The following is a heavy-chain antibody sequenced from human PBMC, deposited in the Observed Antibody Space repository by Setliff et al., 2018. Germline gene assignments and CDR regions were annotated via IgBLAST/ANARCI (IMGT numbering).Heavy chain of an antibody. CDR1: GFTFSNAW. V-gene: IGHV3-15*07. CDR3: TTGGVVVPAEMDV. D-gene: IGHD2-2*01. J-gene: IGHJ6*04. Sequence: SLKISCAASGFTFSNAWMNWVRQAPGKGLEWVGRIKSKTVGGTTDYAAPVKGRFTISRDDSKNTLYLQMNSLKTEDTAVYYCTTGGVVVPAEMDVWGKGTTVTVSS. CDR2: IKSKTVGGTT.